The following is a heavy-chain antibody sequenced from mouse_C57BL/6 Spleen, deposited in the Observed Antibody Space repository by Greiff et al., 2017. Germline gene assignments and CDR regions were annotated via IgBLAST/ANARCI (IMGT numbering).Heavy chain of an antibody. V-gene: IGHV5-9-1*02. Sequence: EVKLVESGEGLVKPGGSLKLSCAASGFTFSSYAMSWVRQTPEKRLEWVAYISSGGDYIYYADTVKGRFTISRDNARNTLYLQMNSLKSEDTAMYYFTRDYYGSSYRYFDVWGTGTTVTFSS. D-gene: IGHD1-1*01. CDR2: ISSGGDYI. CDR3: TRDYYGSSYRYFDV. J-gene: IGHJ1*03. CDR1: GFTFSSYA.